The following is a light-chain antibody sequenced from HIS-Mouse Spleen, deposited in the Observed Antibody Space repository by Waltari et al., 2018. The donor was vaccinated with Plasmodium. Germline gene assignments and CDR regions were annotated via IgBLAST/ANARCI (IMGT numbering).Light chain of an antibody. CDR3: QAWDSSTVV. V-gene: IGLV3-1*01. J-gene: IGLJ2*01. Sequence: SYELTQPPSVSVSPGQTASITCSGDTLGDKYACWYTQKPGQSPVLVIYQDSKRPSGIPERFSGSNSGNTATLTISGTQAMDEADYYCQAWDSSTVVFGGGTKLTVL. CDR1: TLGDKY. CDR2: QDS.